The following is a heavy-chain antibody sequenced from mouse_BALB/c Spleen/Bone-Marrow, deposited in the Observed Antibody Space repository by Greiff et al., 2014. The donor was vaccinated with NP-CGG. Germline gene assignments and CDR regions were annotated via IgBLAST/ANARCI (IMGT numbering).Heavy chain of an antibody. D-gene: IGHD1-1*01. Sequence: EVHLVESGGGLVQPGGSLKLSCATSGFSFSDYYTYWIRQTPEKRLEWVAYISNGGGSTYYPDTVKGRFTISRDNAKNTLYLQMSRLKSEDTAMYYCARQGDYSYFDYWGQGTTLTVSS. CDR1: GFSFSDYY. V-gene: IGHV5-12*02. CDR2: ISNGGGST. J-gene: IGHJ2*01. CDR3: ARQGDYSYFDY.